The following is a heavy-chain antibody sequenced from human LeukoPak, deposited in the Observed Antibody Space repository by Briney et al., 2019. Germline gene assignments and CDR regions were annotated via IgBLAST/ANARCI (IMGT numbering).Heavy chain of an antibody. CDR2: IYTSGST. CDR3: ARKMGSGYIKHHDAFDI. V-gene: IGHV4-4*07. CDR1: GGSISSYY. Sequence: SETLSLTCTVSGGSISSYYWSWVRQPAGKGLEWIGRIYTSGSTNYNPSLKSRVTMSVDTSKNQFSLKLSSVTAADTAVYYCARKMGSGYIKHHDAFDIWGQGTTVTVSS. D-gene: IGHD3-22*01. J-gene: IGHJ3*02.